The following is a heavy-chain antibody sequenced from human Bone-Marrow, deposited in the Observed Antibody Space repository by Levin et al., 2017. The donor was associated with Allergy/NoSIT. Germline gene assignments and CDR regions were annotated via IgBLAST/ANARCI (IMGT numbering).Heavy chain of an antibody. V-gene: IGHV4-59*01. CDR2: IYYSGST. CDR1: GGSISSYY. Sequence: SETLSLTCTVSGGSISSYYWSWIRQPPGKGLEWIGYIYYSGSTNYNPSLKSRVTISVDTSKNQFSLKLSSVTAADAAVYYCAGESEGIAARLWGHFDYWGQGTLVTVSS. J-gene: IGHJ4*02. CDR3: AGESEGIAARLWGHFDY. D-gene: IGHD6-6*01.